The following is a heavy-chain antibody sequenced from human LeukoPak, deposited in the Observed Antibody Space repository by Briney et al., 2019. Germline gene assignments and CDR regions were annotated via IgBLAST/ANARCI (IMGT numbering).Heavy chain of an antibody. CDR1: GGSFSGYY. CDR3: ARGRLVFPTQMWWFDP. CDR2: INHSGST. Sequence: SETLSLTCAVYGGSFSGYYWSWIRQPPGKGLEWIGEINHSGSTNYNPSLKSRVTISVDTSKNQFSLKLSSVTAADTAVYYCARGRLVFPTQMWWFDPWGQGTLVTVSS. D-gene: IGHD5/OR15-5a*01. V-gene: IGHV4-34*01. J-gene: IGHJ5*02.